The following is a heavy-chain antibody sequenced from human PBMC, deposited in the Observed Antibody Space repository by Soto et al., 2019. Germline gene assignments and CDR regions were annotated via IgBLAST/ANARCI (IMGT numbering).Heavy chain of an antibody. CDR2: IGVAGDT. J-gene: IGHJ4*02. D-gene: IGHD4-17*01. CDR3: ARSKYGDFDGFDY. Sequence: PGGSLRLSCAASGFTFSNYDMHWVRQATGKGPEWVSAIGVAGDTYYSGSVEGRFTTSRENAKNSLYLQMDSLRVGDTAVYYCARSKYGDFDGFDYWGQGALVTV. CDR1: GFTFSNYD. V-gene: IGHV3-13*04.